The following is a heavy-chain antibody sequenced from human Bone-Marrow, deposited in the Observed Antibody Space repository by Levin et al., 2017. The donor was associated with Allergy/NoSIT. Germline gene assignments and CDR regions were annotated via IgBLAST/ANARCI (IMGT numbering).Heavy chain of an antibody. CDR1: NDSIMTNKW. Sequence: SQTLSLTCAVSNDSIMTNKWWTWVRQPPGKGLEWIGEIFHSGSAFYSPSLQSRVSFSVDRSKNQFALKLTSVTAADTAVYYCATRKYEILPNYGYYYYALDVWGQGIAVTVSS. CDR3: ATRKYEILPNYGYYYYALDV. D-gene: IGHD3-16*01. J-gene: IGHJ6*02. V-gene: IGHV4-4*02. CDR2: IFHSGSA.